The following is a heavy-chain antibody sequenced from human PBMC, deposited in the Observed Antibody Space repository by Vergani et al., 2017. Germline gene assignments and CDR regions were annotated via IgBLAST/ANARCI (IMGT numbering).Heavy chain of an antibody. D-gene: IGHD6-25*01. CDR2: IFSNDEK. Sequence: QVTLKESGPVLVKPTETLTLTCTVSGFSLSNARMGVSWIRQPPGKALEWLAHIFSNDEKSYSTSLKSRLTISKDTSKSQVVLTMTNMDPVDTATYYCARIQGLRLAAFYYYYGMDVWGQGTTVTVSS. CDR3: ARIQGLRLAAFYYYYGMDV. V-gene: IGHV2-26*01. CDR1: GFSLSNARMG. J-gene: IGHJ6*02.